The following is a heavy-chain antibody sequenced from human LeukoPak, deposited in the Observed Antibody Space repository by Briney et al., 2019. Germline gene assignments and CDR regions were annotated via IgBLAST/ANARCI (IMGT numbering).Heavy chain of an antibody. J-gene: IGHJ3*02. CDR3: ARVRPAYYYGSGSYHNAFDI. D-gene: IGHD3-10*01. CDR2: INAGNGNT. Sequence: ASVKVSCKASGYTFTSYARHWVRQAPGQRLEGMGWINAGNGNTKYSQKFQGRVTITRDTSASTAYMELSSLRSEDTAVYYCARVRPAYYYGSGSYHNAFDIWGQGTMVTVSS. V-gene: IGHV1-3*01. CDR1: GYTFTSYA.